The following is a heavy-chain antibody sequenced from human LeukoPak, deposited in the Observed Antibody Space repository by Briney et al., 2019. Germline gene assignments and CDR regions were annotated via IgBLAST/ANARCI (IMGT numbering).Heavy chain of an antibody. Sequence: ASVKVSCKTSGYTFTGYYMHWVRQAPGQGLEWMGWINPNSGGTNYAQKFQGRVTMTRDTSITTAYMELRRLRSDDTALYYCARATRSVDYYYMDVWGKGTTVTVSS. J-gene: IGHJ6*03. V-gene: IGHV1-2*02. CDR3: ARATRSVDYYYMDV. CDR1: GYTFTGYY. D-gene: IGHD1-1*01. CDR2: INPNSGGT.